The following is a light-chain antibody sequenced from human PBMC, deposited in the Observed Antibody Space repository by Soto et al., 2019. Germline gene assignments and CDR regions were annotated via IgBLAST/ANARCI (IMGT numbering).Light chain of an antibody. CDR3: SSYTTSNTRQIV. V-gene: IGLV2-14*03. J-gene: IGLJ1*01. CDR2: DVS. Sequence: QSVLTQPASVSGSPGQSITISCTGTSSDVGGYNYVSWYQHHPGKAPKLMIYDVSNRPSGVSNRFSGSKSGNTASLTISGLQPDGEADYYCSSYTTSNTRQIVFGTGTKVTVL. CDR1: SSDVGGYNY.